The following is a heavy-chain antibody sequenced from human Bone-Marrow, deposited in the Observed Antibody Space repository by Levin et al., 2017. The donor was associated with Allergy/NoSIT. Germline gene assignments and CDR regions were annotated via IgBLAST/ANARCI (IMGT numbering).Heavy chain of an antibody. CDR1: GLTFSNYG. V-gene: IGHV3-33*01. Sequence: PGGSLRLSCAASGLTFSNYGVHWVRQAPGKGLEWVAYISNDGSKMFYGDSVKGRFTMSRDNSKNTIYLQMNSLKGEDTAVYICARDGTIGAATEGWFDAWGQGTLVTVSS. CDR3: ARDGTIGAATEGWFDA. D-gene: IGHD6-13*01. CDR2: ISNDGSKM. J-gene: IGHJ5*02.